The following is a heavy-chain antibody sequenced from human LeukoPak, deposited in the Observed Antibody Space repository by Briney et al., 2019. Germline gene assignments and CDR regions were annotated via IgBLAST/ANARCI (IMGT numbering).Heavy chain of an antibody. Sequence: PGGSLRLSCAVSGFNFSDAAMHWVRQASGKGLEWDGRIRSKANSYATTYAASVKGRFTISRDDSKNTAYLQMNGLQIEDTAMYFCSRIGPSCGGDCYVDYWGQGTLVSVSS. CDR1: GFNFSDAA. CDR2: IRSKANSYAT. CDR3: SRIGPSCGGDCYVDY. J-gene: IGHJ4*02. D-gene: IGHD2-21*02. V-gene: IGHV3-73*01.